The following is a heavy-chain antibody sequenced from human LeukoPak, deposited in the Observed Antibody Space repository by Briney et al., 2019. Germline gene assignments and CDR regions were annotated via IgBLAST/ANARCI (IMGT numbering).Heavy chain of an antibody. CDR3: ASGSYLFDY. Sequence: SETLSLTCTVSGGSISSGSYYWSWIRQPAGKGLEWVGRIYTSGSTNYNPSLKSRATITVDTSKNQFSLKLSSVTAADTAVYYCASGSYLFDYWGQGTLVTVSS. D-gene: IGHD1-26*01. J-gene: IGHJ4*02. V-gene: IGHV4-61*02. CDR1: GGSISSGSYY. CDR2: IYTSGST.